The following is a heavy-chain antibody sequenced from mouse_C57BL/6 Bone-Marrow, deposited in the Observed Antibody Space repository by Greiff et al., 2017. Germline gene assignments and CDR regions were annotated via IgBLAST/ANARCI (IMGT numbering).Heavy chain of an antibody. CDR2: ISSGSSTI. CDR3: ARHPYYGSSYGYFDY. Sequence: EVMLVESGGGLVKPGGSLKLSCAASGFTFSDYGMHWVRQAPEKGLEWVAYISSGSSTIYYADTVKGRFTISRDNAKNTLFLQMTSLRSEDTAMYYCARHPYYGSSYGYFDYWGQGTTLTVSS. J-gene: IGHJ2*01. CDR1: GFTFSDYG. D-gene: IGHD1-1*01. V-gene: IGHV5-17*01.